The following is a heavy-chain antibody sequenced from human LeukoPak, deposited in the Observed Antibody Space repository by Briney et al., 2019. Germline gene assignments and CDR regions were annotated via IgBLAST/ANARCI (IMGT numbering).Heavy chain of an antibody. Sequence: GGSLRLSCAASGFTFSSYAMHWVRQAPGKGLEWVAVISYDGSNKYYADSVKGRFTISRDNSKNTLYLQMNSLRAEDTAVYYCAKAGIADIVTTTRDYFDYWGQGTLVTVSS. CDR2: ISYDGSNK. CDR1: GFTFSSYA. V-gene: IGHV3-30-3*01. D-gene: IGHD5-12*01. CDR3: AKAGIADIVTTTRDYFDY. J-gene: IGHJ4*02.